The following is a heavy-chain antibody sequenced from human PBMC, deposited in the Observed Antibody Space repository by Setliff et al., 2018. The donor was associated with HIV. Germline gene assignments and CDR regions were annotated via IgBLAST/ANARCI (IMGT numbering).Heavy chain of an antibody. Sequence: PSETLSLTCTVSDDSISSNYWSWIRQSAGKGLEWVGRIYTGGRTNYNPSLKGRVTMSVDTSKNQFSLNLSSVTAADTAVYYCARSSGAAEADYWGQGTLVTVSS. V-gene: IGHV4-4*07. D-gene: IGHD6-13*01. J-gene: IGHJ4*02. CDR1: DDSISSNY. CDR3: ARSSGAAEADY. CDR2: IYTGGRT.